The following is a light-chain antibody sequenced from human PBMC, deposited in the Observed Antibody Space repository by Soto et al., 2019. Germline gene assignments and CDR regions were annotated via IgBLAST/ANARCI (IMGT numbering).Light chain of an antibody. CDR1: SSNIGARYD. CDR3: QSYDSSLSGWV. V-gene: IGLV1-40*01. J-gene: IGLJ3*02. Sequence: QSVLTQPRSVSGAPGQRVTISCTGSSSNIGARYDVHWYQQLPGTAPKLLIYGNINRPSGVPDRFSGSKSGTSASLAITGLQAEDEADYYCQSYDSSLSGWVFGGGTKLTVL. CDR2: GNI.